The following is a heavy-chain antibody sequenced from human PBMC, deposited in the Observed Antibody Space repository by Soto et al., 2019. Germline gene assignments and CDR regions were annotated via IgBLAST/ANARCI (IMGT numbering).Heavy chain of an antibody. J-gene: IGHJ6*03. CDR2: ISAYNGNT. Sequence: ASVKVSCKASGYTFTSYGISWVRQAPGQGLEWMGWISAYNGNTNYAQKLQGRVTKTTDTSTSTAYMELRSLRSEDTAVYYCARVIFVPYYYYYMDVWGKGTTVTVSS. CDR1: GYTFTSYG. V-gene: IGHV1-18*01. D-gene: IGHD3-3*02. CDR3: ARVIFVPYYYYYMDV.